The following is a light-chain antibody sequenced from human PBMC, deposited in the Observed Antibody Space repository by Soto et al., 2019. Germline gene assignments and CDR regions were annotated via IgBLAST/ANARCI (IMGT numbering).Light chain of an antibody. CDR3: PDT. CDR1: QSVSSSY. Sequence: EIVLTQSPGTLSLSPGERATLSCRVSQSVSSSYLAWYQQKPGQAPRLLIYGASSRATGIPDRFSGSGSGTDFTLTISRLEPEDFAVYYCPDTFGGGTKVEIK. V-gene: IGKV3-20*01. CDR2: GAS. J-gene: IGKJ4*01.